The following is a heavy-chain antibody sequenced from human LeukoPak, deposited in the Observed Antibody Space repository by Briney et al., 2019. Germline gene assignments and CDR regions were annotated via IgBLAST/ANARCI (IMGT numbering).Heavy chain of an antibody. CDR3: ARVKAVDCGGDCYEDPDAFDI. D-gene: IGHD2-21*01. V-gene: IGHV3-48*01. CDR1: GFTFSSYS. Sequence: GGSLRLSCAASGFTFSSYSMNWVRQAPGKGLEWVSYISSSSSTIYYADSVKGRFTISRDNAKNSLYLQMNSLRAEDTAVYYCARVKAVDCGGDCYEDPDAFDIWGQGTMVTVSS. J-gene: IGHJ3*02. CDR2: ISSSSSTI.